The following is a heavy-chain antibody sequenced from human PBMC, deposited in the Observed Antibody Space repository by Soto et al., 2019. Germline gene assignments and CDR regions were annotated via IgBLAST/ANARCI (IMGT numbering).Heavy chain of an antibody. V-gene: IGHV1-69*01. J-gene: IGHJ4*02. D-gene: IGHD3-22*01. Sequence: QVQLVQSGAEVKKPGSSVKVSCTASGGTFTTFGISWVRQAPGQGLEWMGGIIPMFGTSHYAQKFQGRVTITADESTRTVYMELSSLRSEDTAVDYCARFSPPRGYYAYWGQGTLVTVSS. CDR3: ARFSPPRGYYAY. CDR1: GGTFTTFG. CDR2: IIPMFGTS.